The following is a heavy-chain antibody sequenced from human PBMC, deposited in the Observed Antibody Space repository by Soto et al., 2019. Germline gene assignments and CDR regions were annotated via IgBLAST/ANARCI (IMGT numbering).Heavy chain of an antibody. J-gene: IGHJ4*02. D-gene: IGHD3-16*01. CDR2: ISGGTNST. CDR3: AKDWKDFRDYRPPFDY. Sequence: EVRLLESGGGLVQPGGSLRLSCAASGFTFSNYAMSWVRQAPGKGLEWVSSISGGTNSTYYADSVKGRFAISRDNSKNTLFLQMNGLSAEDTAVYYCAKDWKDFRDYRPPFDYWGPGTLVTVSS. V-gene: IGHV3-23*01. CDR1: GFTFSNYA.